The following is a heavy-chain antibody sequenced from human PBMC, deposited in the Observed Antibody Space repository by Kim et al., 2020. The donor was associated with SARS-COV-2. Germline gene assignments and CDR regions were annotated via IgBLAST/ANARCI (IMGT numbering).Heavy chain of an antibody. J-gene: IGHJ4*02. D-gene: IGHD1-26*01. CDR3: ARDSGTFHFDY. V-gene: IGHV3-53*01. CDR2: FYSDGTT. CDR1: GFTISHNY. Sequence: GGSLRLSCVASGFTISHNYMNWVRQTPGKGLEWVSIFYSDGTTSYADSVQGRFSVSRDDSRNTLYLQMNGLRAEDTGFYYCARDSGTFHFDYWGQGSLVTVS.